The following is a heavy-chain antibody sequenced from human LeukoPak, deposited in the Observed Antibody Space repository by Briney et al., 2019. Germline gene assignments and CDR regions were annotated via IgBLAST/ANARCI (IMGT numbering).Heavy chain of an antibody. Sequence: GGSLRLSCAASGFTFSSYAMSWVRQAPGKGREWVSAISGSGTSTYYADSVTGRFTISRDNSKNTLFLQMHSLRAEDTAVYYCAKRDLNTISFDYWGQGTLVTVSS. V-gene: IGHV3-23*01. J-gene: IGHJ4*02. CDR1: GFTFSSYA. D-gene: IGHD3-3*01. CDR3: AKRDLNTISFDY. CDR2: ISGSGTST.